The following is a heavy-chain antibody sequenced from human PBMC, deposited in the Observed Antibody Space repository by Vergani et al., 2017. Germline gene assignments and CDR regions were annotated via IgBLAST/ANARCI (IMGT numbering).Heavy chain of an antibody. CDR2: VFYGGRT. Sequence: QVQLQESGPGLVKPSQTLSLSCTVSGDSISTSSYAWGWIRQPPGKTLEWIGTVFYGGRTSYNPSLKSRVTLSLDTSKKQISLHLTSVTAADTAVYYCARHISVVRPSSMTAFDYWGQGTLVTVSS. J-gene: IGHJ4*02. CDR1: GDSISTSSYA. CDR3: ARHISVVRPSSMTAFDY. D-gene: IGHD2-21*01. V-gene: IGHV4-39*01.